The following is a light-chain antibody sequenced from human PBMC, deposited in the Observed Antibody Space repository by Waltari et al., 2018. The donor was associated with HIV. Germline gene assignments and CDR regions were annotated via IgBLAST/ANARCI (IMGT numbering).Light chain of an antibody. CDR2: KAT. CDR1: QEVNNW. CDR3: QQYNSDFYP. Sequence: DIQMTQSPSTLAASIGDRVTITCRASQEVNNWLAWYQQKPRKAPKLLIYKATTLEFGVPSRFSGSASGTEFTLIIDSLQPDDFATYYCQQYNSDFYPFGQGTRLEIK. J-gene: IGKJ5*01. V-gene: IGKV1-5*03.